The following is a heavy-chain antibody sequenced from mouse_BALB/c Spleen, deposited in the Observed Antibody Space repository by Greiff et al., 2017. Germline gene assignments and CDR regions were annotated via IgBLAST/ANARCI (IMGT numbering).Heavy chain of an antibody. J-gene: IGHJ2*01. V-gene: IGHV7-3*02. CDR1: GFTFTDYY. CDR2: IRNKANGYTT. Sequence: EVKLQESGGGLVQPGGSLRLSCATSGFTFTDYYMSWVRQPPGKALEWLGFIRNKANGYTTEYSASVKGRFTISRDNSQSILYLQMNTLRAEDSATYYCARDRGYYGSSYDYFDYWGQGTTLTVSS. CDR3: ARDRGYYGSSYDYFDY. D-gene: IGHD1-1*01.